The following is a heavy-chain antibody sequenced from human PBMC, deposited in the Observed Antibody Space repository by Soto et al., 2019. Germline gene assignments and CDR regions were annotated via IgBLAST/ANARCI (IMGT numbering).Heavy chain of an antibody. D-gene: IGHD3-22*01. CDR3: AKRRAYYYDSSGYFSLDY. V-gene: IGHV3-30-3*02. CDR1: GFTFSSYA. J-gene: IGHJ4*02. CDR2: ISYDGSNK. Sequence: GGSLRLSCAASGFTFSSYAMHWVRQAPGKGLEWVAVISYDGSNKYYADSVKGRFTISRDNSKNTLYLQMNSLRAEDTAVYYCAKRRAYYYDSSGYFSLDYWGQGTLVTVSS.